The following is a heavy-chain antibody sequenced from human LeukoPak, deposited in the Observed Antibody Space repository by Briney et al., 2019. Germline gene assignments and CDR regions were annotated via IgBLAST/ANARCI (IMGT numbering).Heavy chain of an antibody. CDR2: IYSGGST. V-gene: IGHV3-66*02. Sequence: GGSLRLSCAASGFTVSSSYMSWFRQAPGKGLEWVSVIYSGGSTYYADSVKGRFTISRDNSKNTLYLQMNSLRAEDTAVYYCATEGQYYDSSGYPTWPFDSWGQGTLVTVSS. D-gene: IGHD3-22*01. CDR1: GFTVSSSY. CDR3: ATEGQYYDSSGYPTWPFDS. J-gene: IGHJ4*02.